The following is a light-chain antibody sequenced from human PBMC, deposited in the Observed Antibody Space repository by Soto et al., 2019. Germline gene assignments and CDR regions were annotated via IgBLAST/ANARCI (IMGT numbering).Light chain of an antibody. CDR3: SSYTSSSTNYV. CDR2: DVS. V-gene: IGLV2-14*01. CDR1: SSDVGGYNY. Sequence: QSLLTQPASVSGSPGQSITISCTGTSSDVGGYNYVSWYQQHPGKAPKLMIYDVSNRPSGVSNRFSGSKSGNTASLTISGLQAEDEADYYCSSYTSSSTNYVFGTGTKLTVL. J-gene: IGLJ1*01.